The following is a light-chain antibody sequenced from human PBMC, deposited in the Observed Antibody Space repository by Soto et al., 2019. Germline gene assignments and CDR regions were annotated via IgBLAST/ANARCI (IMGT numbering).Light chain of an antibody. CDR2: GNR. Sequence: QSVLTQPPSVSGAPGQRVTISCTGNSSNLGAGYDVHWYQQLPGAAPKLVIFGNRNRPSGVPERFSGSKSAPSASLAITGPQAEVGVVFTSQPFTYILTLSVFGGGT. V-gene: IGLV1-40*01. J-gene: IGLJ2*01. CDR1: SSNLGAGYD. CDR3: QPFTYILTLSV.